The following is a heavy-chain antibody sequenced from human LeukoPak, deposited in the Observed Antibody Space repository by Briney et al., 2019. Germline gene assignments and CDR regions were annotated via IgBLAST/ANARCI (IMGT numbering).Heavy chain of an antibody. D-gene: IGHD3-22*01. J-gene: IGHJ4*02. CDR2: MNPNSGNT. V-gene: IGHV1-8*03. CDR1: GYTFTGYD. CDR3: ARAIYDSSGYYANDY. Sequence: ASVKVSCKASGYTFTGYDINWVRQATGQGLEWMGWMNPNSGNTGYAQKFQGRVTITADESTSTAYMELSSLRSEDTAVYYCARAIYDSSGYYANDYWGQGTLVTVSS.